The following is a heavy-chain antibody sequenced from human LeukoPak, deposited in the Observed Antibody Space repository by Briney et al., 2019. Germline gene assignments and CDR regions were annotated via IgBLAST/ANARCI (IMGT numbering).Heavy chain of an antibody. V-gene: IGHV4-59*01. CDR2: IYYSGST. CDR3: ARNVSRGFDP. J-gene: IGHJ5*02. D-gene: IGHD3-10*01. Sequence: PSETLSLTCTVSGGSISSYYWSWIRQPPGKGLEWIGYIYYSGSTNYNPSLKSRVTISVDTSKNQFSLKLSSVTAADTAVYYCARNVSRGFDPWGQGTLVTVSS. CDR1: GGSISSYY.